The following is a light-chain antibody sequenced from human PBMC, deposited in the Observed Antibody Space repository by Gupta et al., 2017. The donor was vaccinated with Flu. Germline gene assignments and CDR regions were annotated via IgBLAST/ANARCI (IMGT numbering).Light chain of an antibody. CDR2: DVT. J-gene: IGLJ3*02. Sequence: SALPQPASVSGSPGPSITISCTGTSSDVGGYNYVSWYQQHPGKAPKLMIYDVTKRPAGVASRFSDSESGNTASLTISVRAEEDEADYFYASDTSTANWVFGGGTKLTVL. CDR3: ASDTSTANWV. CDR1: SSDVGGYNY. V-gene: IGLV2-14*03.